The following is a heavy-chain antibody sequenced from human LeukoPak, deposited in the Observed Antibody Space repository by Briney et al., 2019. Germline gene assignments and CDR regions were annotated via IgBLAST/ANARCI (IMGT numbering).Heavy chain of an antibody. D-gene: IGHD3-10*01. CDR1: GGSFSGYY. CDR2: INHSGST. J-gene: IGHJ6*03. V-gene: IGHV4-34*01. CDR3: ARGARGSGSYYYYYYYMDV. Sequence: SETLSLTCAVYGGSFSGYYWSRIRQPPGKGLEWIGEINHSGSTNYNPSLKSRVTISVDTSKNQFSLKLSSVTAADTAVYYCARGARGSGSYYYYYYYMDVWGKGTTVTVSS.